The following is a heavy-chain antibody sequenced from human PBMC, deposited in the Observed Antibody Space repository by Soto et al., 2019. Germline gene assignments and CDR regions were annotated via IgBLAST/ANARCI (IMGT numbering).Heavy chain of an antibody. Sequence: GCALRLSCAASGFTFSSYAMHWVRQAPGKGLEWVAVISYDGSNKYYADSVKGRFTISRDNSKNTLYLQMNSLRAEDTAVYYCARALGSYGMDVWGQGTTVTVS. V-gene: IGHV3-30-3*01. CDR3: ARALGSYGMDV. CDR1: GFTFSSYA. CDR2: ISYDGSNK. J-gene: IGHJ6*02. D-gene: IGHD2-15*01.